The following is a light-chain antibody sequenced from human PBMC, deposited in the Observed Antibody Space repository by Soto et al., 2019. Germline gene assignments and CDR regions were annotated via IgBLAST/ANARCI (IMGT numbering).Light chain of an antibody. CDR2: GTS. V-gene: IGKV3-20*01. CDR3: EYYGTSIT. CDR1: QSISNNH. J-gene: IGKJ4*01. Sequence: VLTQSPGTLSLSPGDSVTLSCRASQSISNNHLAWYQQKPGQAPRLLIHGTSNRATGITDTFSGSGSGTDFTLTFSRLEPEDFAVYYCEYYGTSITVGGGTKV.